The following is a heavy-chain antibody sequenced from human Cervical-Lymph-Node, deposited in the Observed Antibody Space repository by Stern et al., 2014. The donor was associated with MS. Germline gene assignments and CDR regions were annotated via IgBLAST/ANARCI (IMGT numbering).Heavy chain of an antibody. V-gene: IGHV2-70*04. D-gene: IGHD3-22*01. J-gene: IGHJ4*02. CDR2: PDWDDDK. CDR1: GFSLSTSGMR. CDR3: ARSFYDYESAALGPFDY. Sequence: QVTLKESGPALVKPTQALTLTCTFSGFSLSTSGMRGSWIRQPPGQALEWLARPDWDDDKFYSTSLKTRLTISKDTSKNQVVFTMTNMDPVDTATYYCARSFYDYESAALGPFDYWGQGTLVTVSS.